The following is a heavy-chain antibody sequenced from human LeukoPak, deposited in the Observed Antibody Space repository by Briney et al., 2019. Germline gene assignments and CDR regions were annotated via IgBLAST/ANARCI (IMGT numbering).Heavy chain of an antibody. CDR3: ARDRSSTWYSDFDI. CDR2: ISYDGSDK. D-gene: IGHD6-13*01. Sequence: GRSLRLSCAASGFTFTSYGLHWVRQAPGKGLEWVAVISYDGSDKYYADSVKGRFTISRDNSKNTLYLQMNSLRAEDTAVYCCARDRSSTWYSDFDIWGQGTMVIVSS. V-gene: IGHV3-30*03. CDR1: GFTFTSYG. J-gene: IGHJ3*02.